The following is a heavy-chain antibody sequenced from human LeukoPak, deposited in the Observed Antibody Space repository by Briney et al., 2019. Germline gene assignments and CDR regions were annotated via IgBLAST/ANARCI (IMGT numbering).Heavy chain of an antibody. D-gene: IGHD1-7*01. CDR1: GFIFNNYA. V-gene: IGHV3-23*01. CDR3: AKDERNWNYNLASQTYD. J-gene: IGHJ4*02. CDR2: ISGSGVST. Sequence: GGSLRLSCAASGFIFNNYAMSWVRQAPGKGLEWVSAISGSGVSTYYADSVKGRFTVSRDNSKNTLYLQMSSLRAEDTAVYYCAKDERNWNYNLASQTYDWGQGTLVTVSS.